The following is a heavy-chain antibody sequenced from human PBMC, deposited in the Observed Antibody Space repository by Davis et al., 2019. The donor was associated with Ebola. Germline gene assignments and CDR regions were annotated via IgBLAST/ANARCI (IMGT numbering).Heavy chain of an antibody. CDR3: ARVLGVVVAGWDWFDP. CDR1: GGSISSRH. CDR2: IYYIGSA. V-gene: IGHV4-59*08. J-gene: IGHJ5*02. D-gene: IGHD3-22*01. Sequence: MPSETLSLTCAVSGGSISSRHWSWIRQPPGKGLEWIGYIYYIGSAHYNPSLKSRVTMSVDMSKNQFSLKLSSVTAADTAVYYCARVLGVVVAGWDWFDPWGQGTLVTVSS.